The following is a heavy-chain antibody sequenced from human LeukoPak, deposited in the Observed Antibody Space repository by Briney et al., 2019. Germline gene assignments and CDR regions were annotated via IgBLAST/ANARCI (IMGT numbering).Heavy chain of an antibody. CDR3: AKDPDAYCGGDCYSWEPRYMDV. Sequence: GGSLRLSCTVSGFTFSTYGMHWVRQAPGKGLEWVAVISYDGGKKYYADSVKGRFTISRDNSKNTLYLQMNSLTADDTAVFYCAKDPDAYCGGDCYSWEPRYMDVWGKGTTVTVSS. V-gene: IGHV3-30*18. J-gene: IGHJ6*03. CDR1: GFTFSTYG. CDR2: ISYDGGKK. D-gene: IGHD2-21*02.